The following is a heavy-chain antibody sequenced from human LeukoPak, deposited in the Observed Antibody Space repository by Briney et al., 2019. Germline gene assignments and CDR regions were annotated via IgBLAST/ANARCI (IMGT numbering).Heavy chain of an antibody. D-gene: IGHD6-13*01. CDR2: ISGSGGST. CDR1: GFTFNSYA. J-gene: IGHJ4*02. V-gene: IGHV3-23*01. CDR3: AKHGAGPYSDY. Sequence: GGSLRLSCAASGFTFNSYAMSWVRKAPGKGLEWVSAISGSGGSTYYADSVKGRFTISRDNSKNTLYLQMNSLRAEDTAVYYCAKHGAGPYSDYWGQGTLVTVSS.